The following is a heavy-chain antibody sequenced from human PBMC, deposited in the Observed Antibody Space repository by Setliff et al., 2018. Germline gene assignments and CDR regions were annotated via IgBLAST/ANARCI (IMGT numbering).Heavy chain of an antibody. D-gene: IGHD6-6*01. J-gene: IGHJ4*02. CDR3: ARDRLTTSSIDY. CDR1: GGTFSNYG. V-gene: IGHV1-69*06. Sequence: SVKVSCKASGGTFSNYGIDWVRQAPGQGLEWMGRIIPISGTIKYAQEFQGRVTISADKSTSTAYMELSSLTSDDAAVYYRARDRLTTSSIDYWGQGTLVTVSS. CDR2: IIPISGTI.